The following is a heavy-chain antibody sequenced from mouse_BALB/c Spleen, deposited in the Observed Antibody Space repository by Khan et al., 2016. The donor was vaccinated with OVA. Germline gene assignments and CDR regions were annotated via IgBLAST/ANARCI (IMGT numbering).Heavy chain of an antibody. CDR1: GYTFINYW. Sequence: QVRLQQSGAELAKPGASVKMSCKASGYTFINYWILWVKQRPGQGLEWIGYINPSTGYTEYNQNFKDKATLTADKSSSTAYMQLSSLTSEDSAVYYCARRGLRWDFDYWGQSTTLTVSS. J-gene: IGHJ2*01. V-gene: IGHV1-7*01. CDR2: INPSTGYT. CDR3: ARRGLRWDFDY. D-gene: IGHD1-1*01.